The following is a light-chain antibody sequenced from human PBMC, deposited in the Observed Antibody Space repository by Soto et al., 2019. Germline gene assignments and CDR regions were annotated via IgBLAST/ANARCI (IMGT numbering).Light chain of an antibody. J-gene: IGKJ1*01. CDR3: QQYNSSSPT. CDR1: QSISSW. CDR2: KAS. V-gene: IGKV1-5*03. Sequence: DIRMTQSPSTLSASVGDRATLSCGASQSISSWLAWYQQKPGQAPKLLIHKASSIESGVPAGFSGSGSGTEFTLTISSLKPEDFATYYCQQYNSSSPTFGHGTKVDIK.